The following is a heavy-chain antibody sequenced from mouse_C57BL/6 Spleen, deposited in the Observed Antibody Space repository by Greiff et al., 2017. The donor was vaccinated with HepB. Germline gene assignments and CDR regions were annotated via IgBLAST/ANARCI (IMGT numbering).Heavy chain of an antibody. CDR1: GYTFTSYW. J-gene: IGHJ1*03. CDR3: ARSYYYGSSYFDV. V-gene: IGHV1-72*01. Sequence: QQSCKASGYTFTSYWMHWVKQRPGRGLEWIGRIDPNSGGTKYNEKFKSKATLTVDKPSSTAYMQLSSLTSEDSAVYYCARSYYYGSSYFDVWGTGTTVTVSS. CDR2: IDPNSGGT. D-gene: IGHD1-1*01.